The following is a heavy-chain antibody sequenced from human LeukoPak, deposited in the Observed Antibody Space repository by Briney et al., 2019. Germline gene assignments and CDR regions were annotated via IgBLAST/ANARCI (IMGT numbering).Heavy chain of an antibody. CDR1: GFTFTSYA. Sequence: PGGSLRLSCGASGFTFTSYAMSWIRQAPGKGLEWVSAISGGGENTYYGDSVKGRFTISRDNSKNTLYLQMNSLRAEDTAVYNCAKTRDYYDSSGYYYYFDYWGQGTLVTVSS. J-gene: IGHJ4*02. CDR2: ISGGGENT. CDR3: AKTRDYYDSSGYYYYFDY. V-gene: IGHV3-23*01. D-gene: IGHD3-22*01.